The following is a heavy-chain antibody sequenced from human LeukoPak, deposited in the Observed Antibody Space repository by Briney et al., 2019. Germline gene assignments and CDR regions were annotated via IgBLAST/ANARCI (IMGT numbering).Heavy chain of an antibody. V-gene: IGHV4-4*07. CDR1: GGSISRYY. J-gene: IGHJ4*02. Sequence: KPSETLSLTCTVAGGSISRYYWSWIRQPAGKGLEWIGRIYTSGSTNYNASLKSRVSMSVDTSKNQFSLKLSSVTAADTAVFYCARENSGSYREFDYWGQGTLVTVSS. CDR2: IYTSGST. CDR3: ARENSGSYREFDY. D-gene: IGHD1-26*01.